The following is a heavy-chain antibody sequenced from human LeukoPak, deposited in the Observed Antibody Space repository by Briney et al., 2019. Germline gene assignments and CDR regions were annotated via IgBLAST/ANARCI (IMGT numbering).Heavy chain of an antibody. J-gene: IGHJ3*02. Sequence: GGSLRLSCAASGFTFSSYAMHWVRQAPGKGLEWVAVISYDGSNKYYADSVKGRFTISRDNSKNTLYLQMNSLRAEDTAVYYCATLQDIVVVPAARNAFDIWGQGTMVTVSS. V-gene: IGHV3-30*01. CDR2: ISYDGSNK. D-gene: IGHD2-2*01. CDR1: GFTFSSYA. CDR3: ATLQDIVVVPAARNAFDI.